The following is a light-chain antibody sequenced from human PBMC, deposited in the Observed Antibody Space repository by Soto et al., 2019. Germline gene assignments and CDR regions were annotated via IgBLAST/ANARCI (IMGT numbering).Light chain of an antibody. CDR2: KGT. Sequence: QSALAQPASVSGSPGQSITISCTGTSSDVGAYNSVSWYQQHPHKAPQVRIYKGTQRPSGVSNRFSSSTSGNAASLTISGLQADDEADYFCCSSAPESTYVFGSGTQLTVL. CDR3: CSSAPESTYV. J-gene: IGLJ7*01. CDR1: SSDVGAYNS. V-gene: IGLV2-23*01.